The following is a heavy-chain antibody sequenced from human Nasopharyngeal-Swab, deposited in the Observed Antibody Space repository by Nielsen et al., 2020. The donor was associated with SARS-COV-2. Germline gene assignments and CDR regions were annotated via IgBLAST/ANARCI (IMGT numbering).Heavy chain of an antibody. V-gene: IGHV3-48*04. CDR3: ALEGSGSYYNYYFDY. D-gene: IGHD3-10*01. CDR2: ISSSSSTI. Sequence: WIRQPPGKGLEWVSYISSSSSTIYYADSVKGRFTISRDNAKNSLYLQMNSLRAEDTAVYYCALEGSGSYYNYYFDYWGQGTLVTVSS. J-gene: IGHJ4*02.